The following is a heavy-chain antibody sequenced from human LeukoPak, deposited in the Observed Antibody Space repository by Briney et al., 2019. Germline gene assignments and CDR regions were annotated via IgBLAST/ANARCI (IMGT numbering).Heavy chain of an antibody. V-gene: IGHV1-24*01. CDR3: ATGGSSSGWYEPPNY. CDR2: FDPEDGET. J-gene: IGHJ4*02. D-gene: IGHD6-19*01. Sequence: ASVKVSCKVSGYTLTELSMHWVRQAPGKGLEWMGGFDPEDGETIYAQKFQGRVTMTEDTPTDTAYMELSSLRSEDTAVYYCATGGSSSGWYEPPNYWGQGTLVTVSS. CDR1: GYTLTELS.